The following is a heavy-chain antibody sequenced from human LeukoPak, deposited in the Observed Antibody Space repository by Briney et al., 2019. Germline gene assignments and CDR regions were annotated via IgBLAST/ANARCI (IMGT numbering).Heavy chain of an antibody. CDR3: ARATKNTIPDY. CDR2: INSDGSST. D-gene: IGHD3-10*01. CDR1: GFTFSSYW. V-gene: IGHV3-74*01. Sequence: PGGSLRLSCAASGFTFSSYWMHWVRQAPGKGLVWVSRINSDGSSTSYADSVKGRFTIPRDNAKNTLYLQMNSLRTEDTAVYYCARATKNTIPDYWGQGTLVTVSS. J-gene: IGHJ4*02.